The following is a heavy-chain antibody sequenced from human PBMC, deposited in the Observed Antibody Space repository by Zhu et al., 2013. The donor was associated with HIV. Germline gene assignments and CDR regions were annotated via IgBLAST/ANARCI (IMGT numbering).Heavy chain of an antibody. Sequence: QVQLVQSGAEVKKPGASVKVSCKASGYTFTSYDINWVRQATGQGLEWMGWMNPNSGNTGYAQKFQGRVTITRNTSISTAYMELSSLRSEDTAVHYCARKRKQLVGDWFDPWGQGTLGHRSPQ. CDR3: ARKRKQLVGDWFDP. J-gene: IGHJ5*02. V-gene: IGHV1-8*03. D-gene: IGHD6-6*01. CDR2: MNPNSGNT. CDR1: GYTFTSYD.